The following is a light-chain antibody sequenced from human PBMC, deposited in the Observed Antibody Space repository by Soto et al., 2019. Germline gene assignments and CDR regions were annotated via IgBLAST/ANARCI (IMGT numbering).Light chain of an antibody. Sequence: DIQMTQPPSSLSASIVYRGTITCQASHDINNYLNWYQQKPGKAPKLVIFDASNLEAGVPSTFSGSASGTDFTFTISSRHPDDIATYYCQQYDTLPITFGQGTRLEIK. CDR3: QQYDTLPIT. V-gene: IGKV1-33*01. CDR1: HDINNY. CDR2: DAS. J-gene: IGKJ5*01.